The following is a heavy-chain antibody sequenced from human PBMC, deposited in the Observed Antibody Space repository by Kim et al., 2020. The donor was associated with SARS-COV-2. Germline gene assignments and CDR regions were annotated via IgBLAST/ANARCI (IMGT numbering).Heavy chain of an antibody. Sequence: ASVKVSCKVSGYTLTELSMHWVRQAPGKGLEWMGGFDPEDGETIYAQKFQGRVTMTEDTSTDTAYMELSSLRSEDTAVYYRATGDYYYDSSGTFYYYYGMDVWGQGTTVTVSS. CDR2: FDPEDGET. D-gene: IGHD3-22*01. CDR1: GYTLTELS. CDR3: ATGDYYYDSSGTFYYYYGMDV. V-gene: IGHV1-24*01. J-gene: IGHJ6*02.